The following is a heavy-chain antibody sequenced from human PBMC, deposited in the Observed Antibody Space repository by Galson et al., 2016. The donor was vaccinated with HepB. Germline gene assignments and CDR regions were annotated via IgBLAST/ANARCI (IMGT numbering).Heavy chain of an antibody. D-gene: IGHD6-19*01. CDR1: GYTFTSHG. CDR3: ARVSAAVPGGYFFDH. CDR2: ISGFKGNT. Sequence: SVKVSCKASGYTFTSHGISWVRQAPGQGLEWMGWISGFKGNTNYADKFQGRLTMTTDTNTATAYMELTSLKSDDTAMYYCARVSAAVPGGYFFDHWGQGTLVIVSS. J-gene: IGHJ4*02. V-gene: IGHV1-18*01.